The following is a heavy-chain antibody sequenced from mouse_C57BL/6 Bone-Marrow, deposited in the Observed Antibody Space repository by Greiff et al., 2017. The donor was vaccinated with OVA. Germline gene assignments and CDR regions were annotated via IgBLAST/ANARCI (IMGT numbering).Heavy chain of an antibody. D-gene: IGHD2-3*01. V-gene: IGHV7-3*01. CDR3: ARYNDGFQAY. CDR2: IRNKANGYTT. J-gene: IGHJ3*01. Sequence: EVNVVESGVGLVQPGGSLSLSCAASGFTFTDYYMSWVRQPPGKALEWLGFIRNKANGYTTEYSASVKGRFTISRDNSQSILYLQMNALRAEDSATYYCARYNDGFQAYWGQGTLVTVSA. CDR1: GFTFTDYY.